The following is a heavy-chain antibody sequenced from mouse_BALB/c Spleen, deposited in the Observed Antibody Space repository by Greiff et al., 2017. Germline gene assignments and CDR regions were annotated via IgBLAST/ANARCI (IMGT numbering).Heavy chain of an antibody. J-gene: IGHJ2*01. D-gene: IGHD1-1*01. V-gene: IGHV1S127*01. CDR3: TTNYYGFDY. Sequence: QVQLQQPGAELVKPGASVKMSCKASGYTFTSYWMHWVKQRPGQGLEWIGTIDPSDSYTSYNQKFKGKATLTVDTSSSTAYMQLSSLTSEDSAVYYCTTNYYGFDYWGQGTTLTVSS. CDR2: IDPSDSYT. CDR1: GYTFTSYW.